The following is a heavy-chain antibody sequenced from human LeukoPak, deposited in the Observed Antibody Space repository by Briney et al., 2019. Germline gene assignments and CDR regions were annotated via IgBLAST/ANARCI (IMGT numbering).Heavy chain of an antibody. J-gene: IGHJ4*02. CDR1: GFTFSSYA. CDR3: ARAPAGSYYNEFFAFDY. Sequence: GGSLRLSCAASGFTFSSYAMHRVRQAPGKGLEWVAVISYDGSNKYYADSVKGRFTISRDNSKNTLYLQMNSLRAEDTAVYYCARAPAGSYYNEFFAFDYRGQGTLVTVSS. V-gene: IGHV3-30*04. D-gene: IGHD3-10*01. CDR2: ISYDGSNK.